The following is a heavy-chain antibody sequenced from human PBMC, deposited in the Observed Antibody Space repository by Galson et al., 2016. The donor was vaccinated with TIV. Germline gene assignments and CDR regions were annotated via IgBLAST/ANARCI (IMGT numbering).Heavy chain of an antibody. Sequence: SLRLSCAASEITVSINYMTWVRQAPGKGLEWVSTIYSGGSAFYADSVKGRFTISRDSSKNTLFLQMNNVRTDDTAVYYCARDRYYDASGYYYYYYGMDVWGQGTTVVVSS. CDR2: IYSGGSA. J-gene: IGHJ6*02. CDR1: EITVSINY. V-gene: IGHV3-66*02. CDR3: ARDRYYDASGYYYYYYGMDV. D-gene: IGHD3-22*01.